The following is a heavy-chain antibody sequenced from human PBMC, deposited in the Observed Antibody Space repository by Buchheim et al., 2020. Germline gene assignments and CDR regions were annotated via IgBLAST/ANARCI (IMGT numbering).Heavy chain of an antibody. CDR3: ARVRIWGTSNYYGMDV. V-gene: IGHV3-48*04. CDR1: GFTFSIFG. Sequence: EVQLVESGGGLVQPGGSLRLSCAASGFTFSIFGMNWVRQAPGKGLEWVSYINPSGTTISYADSVRGRFTMSRDTAKSSLYLQMDSLRAEDTAVYYCARVRIWGTSNYYGMDVWDQGTT. CDR2: INPSGTTI. D-gene: IGHD7-27*01. J-gene: IGHJ6*02.